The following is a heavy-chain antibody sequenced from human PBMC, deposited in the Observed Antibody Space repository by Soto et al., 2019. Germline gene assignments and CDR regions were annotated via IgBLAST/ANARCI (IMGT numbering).Heavy chain of an antibody. CDR1: GFTFSSYW. CDR2: IKQDGSEI. J-gene: IGHJ4*02. Sequence: EVQLVESGGGLVQPGGSLRLSCAASGFTFSSYWMSWVRQAPGKGLEWVANIKQDGSEIYYVESVKGRFTISRDNAKNSLYRQMNSLSAEDTAVYVCARGEDYFDYWGQGPLVTVSS. V-gene: IGHV3-7*03. CDR3: ARGEDYFDY.